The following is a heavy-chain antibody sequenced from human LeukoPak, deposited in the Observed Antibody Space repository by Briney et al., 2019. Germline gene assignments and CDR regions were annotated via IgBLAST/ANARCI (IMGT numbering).Heavy chain of an antibody. Sequence: GGSLRLSCAASGFTFSSYSMNWVRQAPGKGLEWVSSISSSSYIYYADSVKGRFTISRDNSKNTLYLQMHSLRPDDTAVYYCGKDAGTSIWDDPLGYWGQGTLVTVSS. CDR2: ISSSSYI. CDR3: GKDAGTSIWDDPLGY. V-gene: IGHV3-21*01. J-gene: IGHJ4*02. D-gene: IGHD1-1*01. CDR1: GFTFSSYS.